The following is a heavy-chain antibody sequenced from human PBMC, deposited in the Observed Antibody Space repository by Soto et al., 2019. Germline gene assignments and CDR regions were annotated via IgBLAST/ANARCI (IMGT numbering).Heavy chain of an antibody. CDR1: GFTFGDHA. CDR2: ISGSGGIT. CDR3: ARGCSSTSCSPFDY. Sequence: GGSLRLSCAASGFTFGDHAMSWVRQAPGKGLEWVSVISGSGGITYYEDSVKGRFTISRDNAKNTLYLQMNSLRAEDTAVYYCARGCSSTSCSPFDYWGQGTLVTVSS. J-gene: IGHJ4*02. D-gene: IGHD2-2*01. V-gene: IGHV3-23*01.